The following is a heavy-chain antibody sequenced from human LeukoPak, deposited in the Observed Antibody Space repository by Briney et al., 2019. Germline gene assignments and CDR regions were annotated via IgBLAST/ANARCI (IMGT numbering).Heavy chain of an antibody. CDR2: IYHSGST. J-gene: IGHJ5*02. Sequence: SETLSLTCTVSGYSISSGYYWGWIRQPPGKGLEWIGSIYHSGSTYYNPSLKSRVTISVDTSKNQFSLKLSSVTAADTAVYYCARDGSRIVVVTATPNWFDPWGQGTLVTVSS. D-gene: IGHD2-21*02. CDR1: GYSISSGYY. CDR3: ARDGSRIVVVTATPNWFDP. V-gene: IGHV4-38-2*02.